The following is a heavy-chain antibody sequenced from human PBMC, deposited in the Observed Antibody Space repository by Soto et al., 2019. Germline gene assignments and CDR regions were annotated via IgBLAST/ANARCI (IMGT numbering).Heavy chain of an antibody. J-gene: IGHJ4*02. V-gene: IGHV3-11*01. D-gene: IGHD6-19*01. Sequence: PGGSLRLSCAASGFTFSNYGMSWVRQAPGKGLEWVSYISSSGSTIYYADSVKGRFTISRDNAKNSLYLQMNSLRAEDTAVYYCARTAGSSGWHVDYWGQGTLVTVSS. CDR3: ARTAGSSGWHVDY. CDR2: ISSSGSTI. CDR1: GFTFSNYG.